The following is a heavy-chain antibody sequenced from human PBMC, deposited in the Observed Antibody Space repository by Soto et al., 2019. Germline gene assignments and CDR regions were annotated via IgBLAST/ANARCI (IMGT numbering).Heavy chain of an antibody. CDR3: VRRGYGKNGSPYTSFDY. Sequence: SETLSLTCAVYGGSFSGYYWSWIRQPPGKGLEWIGEINHSGSSNYNPSLKSRVTISVDTSKNQFSLKLSSVTAADTAVYYCVRRGYGKNGSPYTSFDYWSQGTLVTVS. J-gene: IGHJ4*02. D-gene: IGHD2-2*02. CDR1: GGSFSGYY. CDR2: INHSGSS. V-gene: IGHV4-34*01.